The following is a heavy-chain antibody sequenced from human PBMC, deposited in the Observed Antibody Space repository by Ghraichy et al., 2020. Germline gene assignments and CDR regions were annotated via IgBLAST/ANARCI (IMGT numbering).Heavy chain of an antibody. J-gene: IGHJ4*01. D-gene: IGHD2-8*02. CDR1: GYTFTSYD. V-gene: IGHV1-8*01. CDR2: MSPNSGHT. Sequence: ASVKVSCKASGYTFTSYDINWVRQARGQGPEWLGWMSPNSGHTGYAQKFQGRVTMTRNTSISTAYMELSSLRSEDTAVYYCARNLPATGEFDNWGQGTLVTVSS. CDR3: ARNLPATGEFDN.